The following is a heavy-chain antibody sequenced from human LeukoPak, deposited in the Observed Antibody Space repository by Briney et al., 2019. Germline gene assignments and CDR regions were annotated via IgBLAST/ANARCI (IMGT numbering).Heavy chain of an antibody. D-gene: IGHD1-7*01. Sequence: GGSLRLSCAASGFTFSSYWMSWVRQAPGKGLEWVSAISGSGGSTYYADSVKGRFTISRDNSKNTLYLQMNSLRAEDTAVYYCAKRRGLELLYYYYMDVWGKGTTVTVSS. CDR1: GFTFSSYW. CDR2: ISGSGGST. CDR3: AKRRGLELLYYYYMDV. J-gene: IGHJ6*03. V-gene: IGHV3-23*01.